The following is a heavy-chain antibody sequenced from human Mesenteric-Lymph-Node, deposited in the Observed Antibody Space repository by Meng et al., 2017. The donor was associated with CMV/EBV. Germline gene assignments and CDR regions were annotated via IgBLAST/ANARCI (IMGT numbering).Heavy chain of an antibody. V-gene: IGHV3-53*01. CDR3: ARYAAYDAFDI. D-gene: IGHD2-2*01. CDR2: IYSGGST. J-gene: IGHJ3*02. Sequence: LSFAASGFTVSSNYMSWVRQAPGKGLEWVSVIYSGGSTYYADSVKGRFTISRDNSKNTLYLQMNSLRAEDTAVYYCARYAAYDAFDIWGQGTMVTV. CDR1: GFTVSSNY.